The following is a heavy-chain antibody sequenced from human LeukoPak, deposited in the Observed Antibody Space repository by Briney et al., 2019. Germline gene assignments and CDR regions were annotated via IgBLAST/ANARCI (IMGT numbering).Heavy chain of an antibody. CDR1: GFTFSSYW. J-gene: IGHJ5*02. D-gene: IGHD3-3*01. CDR3: ASGSAIFGVVQPPYNWFDP. CDR2: ISGSGGST. Sequence: GGSLRLSCAASGFTFSSYWMSWVRQAPGKGLEWVSAISGSGGSTYYADSVKGRFTISRDNSKNTLYLQMNSLRAEDTAVYYCASGSAIFGVVQPPYNWFDPWGQGTLVTVSS. V-gene: IGHV3-23*01.